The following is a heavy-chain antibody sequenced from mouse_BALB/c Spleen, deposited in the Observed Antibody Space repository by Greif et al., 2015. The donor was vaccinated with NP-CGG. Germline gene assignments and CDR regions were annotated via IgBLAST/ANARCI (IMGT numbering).Heavy chain of an antibody. Sequence: QVQLQQPGAELAKPGASVKMSCKASGYTFTSYWMHWVKQRPGQGLEWIGYINPSTGYTEYNQKFKDKATLTADKSSSTAYMQLSSLTSEDSAVYYCARREYGNPFAYWGQGTLVTVSA. V-gene: IGHV1-7*01. CDR2: INPSTGYT. D-gene: IGHD2-10*02. J-gene: IGHJ3*01. CDR1: GYTFTSYW. CDR3: ARREYGNPFAY.